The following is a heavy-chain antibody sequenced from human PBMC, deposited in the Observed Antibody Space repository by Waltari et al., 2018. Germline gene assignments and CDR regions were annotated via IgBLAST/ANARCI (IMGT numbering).Heavy chain of an antibody. CDR1: GFTFSTYG. J-gene: IGHJ3*02. D-gene: IGHD6-19*01. CDR3: ARVVSSGYPDI. CDR2: IYGGDTT. Sequence: EVQLLESGGGLVQPGESLRLSCAASGFTFSTYGMSWVRQAPGKGLEWVSVIYGGDTTDYADSVKGRFTISRDNSKNTVYLRMNSLRAEDTAVYYCARVVSSGYPDIWGQGTMVTVSS. V-gene: IGHV3-23*03.